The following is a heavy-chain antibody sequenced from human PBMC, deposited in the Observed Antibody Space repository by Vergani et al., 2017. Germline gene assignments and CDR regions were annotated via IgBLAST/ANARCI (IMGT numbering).Heavy chain of an antibody. V-gene: IGHV1-46*01. J-gene: IGHJ4*02. CDR2: INPSGGST. D-gene: IGHD3-10*01. CDR3: ARLRQGRGWSIDY. Sequence: QVQLVQSGAEVKKPGASVKVSCKASGYTFTSYYMHWVRQAPGQGLEWMGIINPSGGSTSYAQQFQGRVTMTRDTATSTVYMELSSLRSEDTAVYYCARLRQGRGWSIDYWGQGTLVTVSS. CDR1: GYTFTSYY.